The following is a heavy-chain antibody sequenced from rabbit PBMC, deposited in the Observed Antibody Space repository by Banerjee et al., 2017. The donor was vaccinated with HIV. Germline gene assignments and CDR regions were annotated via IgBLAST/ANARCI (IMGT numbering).Heavy chain of an antibody. J-gene: IGHJ6*01. CDR3: ARDRLIAYASSSGYGYGDL. CDR1: GFSFSSGYD. D-gene: IGHD1-1*01. V-gene: IGHV1S40*01. Sequence: QSLEESGGDLVKPGASLTLTCTASGFSFSSGYDMCWVRQAPGKGLEWIGCIYTGTGSTYYASWAKGRFTISKTSSTTVTLQMTSLTAADTATYFCARDRLIAYASSSGYGYGDLWGPGTLVTVS. CDR2: IYTGTGST.